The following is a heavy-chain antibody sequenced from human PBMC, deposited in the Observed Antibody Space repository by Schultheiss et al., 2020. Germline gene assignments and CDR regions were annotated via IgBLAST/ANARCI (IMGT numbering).Heavy chain of an antibody. CDR3: ARGVAATQIGENY. Sequence: GGSLRLSCAASGFTFSDHYMDWVRQAPGKGLEWVSYISSSGSTIYYADSVKGRFTISRDNARDTVYVQMNSLRAEDTAVYYCARGVAATQIGENYWGQGTLVTVSS. CDR1: GFTFSDHY. CDR2: ISSSGSTI. V-gene: IGHV3-11*04. D-gene: IGHD2-15*01. J-gene: IGHJ4*02.